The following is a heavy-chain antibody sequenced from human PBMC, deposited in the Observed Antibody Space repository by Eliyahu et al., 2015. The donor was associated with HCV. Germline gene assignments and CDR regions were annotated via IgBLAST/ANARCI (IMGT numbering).Heavy chain of an antibody. CDR3: ARGGSLAYHSYHMDV. V-gene: IGHV4-59*01. J-gene: IGHJ6*02. CDR2: IYYSGTT. D-gene: IGHD5/OR15-5a*01. CDR1: GDSISGYY. Sequence: QVQLQQSGPGLVKPSETLSLTCTVSGDSISGYYWSWIRQPPGKGLEWLGYIYYSGTTLYNPSLKSRVTISVDTSRNQFSLKLSSVTAADTAVYYCARGGSLAYHSYHMDVWGQGTTVTVSS.